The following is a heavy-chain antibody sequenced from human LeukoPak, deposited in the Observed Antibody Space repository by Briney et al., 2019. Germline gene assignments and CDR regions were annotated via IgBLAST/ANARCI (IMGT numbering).Heavy chain of an antibody. V-gene: IGHV1-2*02. CDR3: ARVPSSSWTNWFDP. Sequence: GASVKVSCKASGYTFTGYYMHWVRQAPGQGLEWMGWINPNSGGTNYAQKFQGRVTMTRDTSISTAYMELSRLRSDDTAVYYCARVPSSSWTNWFDPWGQGTLVTVSS. CDR2: INPNSGGT. D-gene: IGHD6-13*01. CDR1: GYTFTGYY. J-gene: IGHJ5*02.